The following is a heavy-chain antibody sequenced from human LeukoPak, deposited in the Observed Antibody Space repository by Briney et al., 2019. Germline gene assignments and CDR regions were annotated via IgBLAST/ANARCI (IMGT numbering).Heavy chain of an antibody. J-gene: IGHJ4*02. CDR1: GFTFSSYA. D-gene: IGHD3-22*01. Sequence: GGSLRLSCSASGFTFSSYAMHWVRQAPGRGLQYVSVISGNGVSTSYADSVKGRFTISRDNSKNTLYLQMNSLRAEDTAVYYCATYYYDSSGYNDYWGQGTLVTVSS. CDR3: ATYYYDSSGYNDY. CDR2: ISGNGVST. V-gene: IGHV3-64*04.